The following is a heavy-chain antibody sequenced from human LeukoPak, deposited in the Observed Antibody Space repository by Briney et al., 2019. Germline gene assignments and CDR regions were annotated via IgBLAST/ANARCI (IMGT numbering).Heavy chain of an antibody. CDR2: FDPEDGET. D-gene: IGHD3-3*01. Sequence: ASVKVSCKVSGYTLTELSMHWVRQAPGKGLERMGGFDPEDGETIYAQKFQGRVTMTRDTSISTAYMELSRLRSDDTAVYYCARDQNTIFGVVTYGMDVWGQGTTVTVSS. CDR1: GYTLTELS. J-gene: IGHJ6*02. V-gene: IGHV1-24*01. CDR3: ARDQNTIFGVVTYGMDV.